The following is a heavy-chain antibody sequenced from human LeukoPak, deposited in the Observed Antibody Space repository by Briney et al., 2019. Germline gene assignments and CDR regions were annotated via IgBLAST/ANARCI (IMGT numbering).Heavy chain of an antibody. CDR2: INTNTGNP. Sequence: ASVKVSCKAAGYTFVSHGISWVRQAPGQGLEWMGWINTNTGNPTYAQGFTGRFVFSLDTSVSTAYLQISSLKAEDTAVYYCARDLYSSSQFPWGYWGQGTLVTVSS. CDR1: GYTFVSHG. CDR3: ARDLYSSSQFPWGY. D-gene: IGHD6-13*01. V-gene: IGHV7-4-1*02. J-gene: IGHJ4*02.